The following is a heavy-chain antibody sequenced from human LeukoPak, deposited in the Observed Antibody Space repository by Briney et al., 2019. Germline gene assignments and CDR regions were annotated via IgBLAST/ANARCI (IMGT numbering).Heavy chain of an antibody. V-gene: IGHV4-59*01. Sequence: SETLSLTCTVSGGSISSYYWSWIRQSPGKGLEWIGYIYYSGSTKYNPSLKSRVTISVDTSKNQFSLKLSSVTAADTAVYYCAREPISYSWGQGTLVTVSS. CDR3: AREPISYS. CDR2: IYYSGST. CDR1: GGSISSYY. D-gene: IGHD3-16*02. J-gene: IGHJ4*02.